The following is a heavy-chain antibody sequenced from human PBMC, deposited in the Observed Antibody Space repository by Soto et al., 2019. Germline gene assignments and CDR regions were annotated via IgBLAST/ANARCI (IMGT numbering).Heavy chain of an antibody. V-gene: IGHV1-46*01. Sequence: ASVKVSCNASGYTFTSYYMHWVRQAPGQGLEWMGIINPSGGSTSYAQKCPGRVTMTRDTSASTVYMELSSLRSDDTAVYYCARDKRGGNPIDAFGIWGEGXLV. J-gene: IGHJ3*02. CDR1: GYTFTSYY. D-gene: IGHD3-10*01. CDR3: ARDKRGGNPIDAFGI. CDR2: INPSGGST.